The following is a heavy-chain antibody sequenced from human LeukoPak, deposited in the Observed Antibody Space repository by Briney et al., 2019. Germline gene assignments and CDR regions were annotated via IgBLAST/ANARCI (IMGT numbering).Heavy chain of an antibody. CDR2: ITAGGDTT. CDR1: GFTFSSYA. CDR3: AKRRGDCSDGQGCGDY. J-gene: IGHJ4*02. D-gene: IGHD2-15*01. Sequence: GGSLRLSCAASGFTFSSYAMSWVRQAPGKGLEWISGITAGGDTTHHTDSVQGRFTISRDNSKNTLYLQMNSLRAEDTAVYYCAKRRGDCSDGQGCGDYWGQGTLVTVSS. V-gene: IGHV3-23*01.